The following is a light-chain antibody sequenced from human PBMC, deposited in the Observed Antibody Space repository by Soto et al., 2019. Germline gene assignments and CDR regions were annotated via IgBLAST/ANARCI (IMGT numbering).Light chain of an antibody. Sequence: EVVLTQSPATLSLSPGESATLSCRTSLSVSSNLAWYQHKPGQAPRLLIYDASNRATGIPARFSGSGSGTDFTLTISSLEPEDFAVYYCQQRSNWPGTFGQGTKVDIK. CDR1: LSVSSN. J-gene: IGKJ1*01. CDR3: QQRSNWPGT. V-gene: IGKV3-11*01. CDR2: DAS.